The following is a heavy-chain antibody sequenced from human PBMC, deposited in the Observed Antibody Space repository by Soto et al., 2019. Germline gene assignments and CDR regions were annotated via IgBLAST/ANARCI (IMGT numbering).Heavy chain of an antibody. Sequence: PSETLSLTCTVSGGSISSYYWSWIRQPPGKGLEWIGYIYYSGSTNYNPSLKSRVTISVDTSKNQFSLKLSSVTAADTAVYYCARGRGRFLEWLPQHNYFDYWGQGTLVTVSS. CDR3: ARGRGRFLEWLPQHNYFDY. CDR1: GGSISSYY. CDR2: IYYSGST. J-gene: IGHJ4*02. D-gene: IGHD3-3*01. V-gene: IGHV4-59*01.